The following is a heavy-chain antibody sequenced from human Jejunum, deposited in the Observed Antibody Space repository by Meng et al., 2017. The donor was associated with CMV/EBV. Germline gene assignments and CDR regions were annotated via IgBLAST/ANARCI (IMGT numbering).Heavy chain of an antibody. V-gene: IGHV3-49*04. Sequence: GDNYRSWVRQAPGKGLEWVGFIRSKTYGGTTEYAASVTGRFTISRDDSKNIAYLQMNSLETEDTAVYYCTSRVGATPSYYGMDVWGQGTTVTVSS. CDR3: TSRVGATPSYYGMDV. J-gene: IGHJ6*02. D-gene: IGHD1-26*01. CDR2: IRSKTYGGTT. CDR1: GDNY.